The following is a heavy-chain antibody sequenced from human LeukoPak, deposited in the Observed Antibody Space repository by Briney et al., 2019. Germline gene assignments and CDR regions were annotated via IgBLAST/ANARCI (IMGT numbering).Heavy chain of an antibody. CDR3: ARDRRGSYYNVAYYYYKDV. Sequence: PGGSLRLSCAASGFTFSSYSMNWVRQAPGKGLEWVSSISSSSSYIYYADSVKGRFTISRDNAKNSLYLQMNSLRAEDTAVYYCARDRRGSYYNVAYYYYKDVWGKGTTVTVSS. CDR1: GFTFSSYS. V-gene: IGHV3-21*01. D-gene: IGHD3-10*01. CDR2: ISSSSSYI. J-gene: IGHJ6*03.